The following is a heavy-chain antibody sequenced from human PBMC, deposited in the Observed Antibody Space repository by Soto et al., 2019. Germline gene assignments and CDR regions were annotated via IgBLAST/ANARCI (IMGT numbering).Heavy chain of an antibody. J-gene: IGHJ6*03. CDR1: GYSFTNYG. Sequence: QDQLVQSGAEVKKPGASVTVSCKASGYSFTNYGITWVRQAPGQGLEWLGWISGFNGNTHYAQKLQGRVTMTTDASTSKGYMALRSLRSDDTAVYYCGRERGVAPPVAGNTHYYYYMDVWGQGTTVTVSS. CDR3: GRERGVAPPVAGNTHYYYYMDV. D-gene: IGHD1-26*01. CDR2: ISGFNGNT. V-gene: IGHV1-18*01.